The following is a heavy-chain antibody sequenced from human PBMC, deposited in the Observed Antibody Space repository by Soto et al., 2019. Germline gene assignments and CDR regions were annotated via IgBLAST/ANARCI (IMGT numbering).Heavy chain of an antibody. CDR2: IKSKTDGGTT. V-gene: IGHV3-15*01. Sequence: PGGSLRLSCAASGFTFSDAWMSWVRQTPGKGLEWVGRIKSKTDGGTTDYAAPVKGRFTISRDDSKNTLYLQMNSLKTEDTAVYYCTARRGYYYGSYDYWGQGTLVTVSS. D-gene: IGHD3-10*01. CDR1: GFTFSDAW. J-gene: IGHJ4*02. CDR3: TARRGYYYGSYDY.